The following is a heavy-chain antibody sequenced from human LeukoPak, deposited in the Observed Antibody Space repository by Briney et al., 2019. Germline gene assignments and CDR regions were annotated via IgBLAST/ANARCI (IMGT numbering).Heavy chain of an antibody. CDR1: GLTFISYA. CDR2: ISGSGGST. D-gene: IGHD3-10*01. V-gene: IGHV3-23*01. J-gene: IGHJ4*02. CDR3: AKDRMRVWFGELSPPDFDY. Sequence: PGGSLRLSCAASGLTFISYAMSWVRQAPGKGLEWVSAISGSGGSTYYADSVKGRFTISRDNSKNTLYLQMNSLRAEDTAVYYCAKDRMRVWFGELSPPDFDYWGQGTLVTVSS.